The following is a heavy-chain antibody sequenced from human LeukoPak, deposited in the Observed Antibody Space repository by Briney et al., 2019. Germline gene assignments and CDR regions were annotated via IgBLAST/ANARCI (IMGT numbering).Heavy chain of an antibody. Sequence: GASVKVSCKASGYTFTGYYMHWVRQAPGQGLEWMGWINPNSGGTNYAQKFQGRVTMTRDTSISTAYMELSRLRSDDTAVYYCARELELRDGGGFDIWGQGTMVTVSS. J-gene: IGHJ3*02. V-gene: IGHV1-2*02. CDR2: INPNSGGT. CDR1: GYTFTGYY. CDR3: ARELELRDGGGFDI. D-gene: IGHD1-7*01.